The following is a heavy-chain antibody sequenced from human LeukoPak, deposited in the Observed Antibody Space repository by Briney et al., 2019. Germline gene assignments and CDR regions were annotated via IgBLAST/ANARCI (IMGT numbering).Heavy chain of an antibody. CDR1: GFTFSSYA. J-gene: IGHJ4*02. D-gene: IGHD3-10*01. V-gene: IGHV3-23*01. Sequence: PGGSLRLSCAASGFTFSSYAMSWVRQAPGKGLEWVSAISGSGGSTYYADSVKGRFTISRDNSKNTLYLQMNSLRAEDTAVYYCARVDYYGSGSYYKTRLGIDYWGQGTLVTVSS. CDR2: ISGSGGST. CDR3: ARVDYYGSGSYYKTRLGIDY.